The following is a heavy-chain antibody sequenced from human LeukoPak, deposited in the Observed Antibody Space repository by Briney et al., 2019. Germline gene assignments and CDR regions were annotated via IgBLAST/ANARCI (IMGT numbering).Heavy chain of an antibody. J-gene: IGHJ6*03. V-gene: IGHV1-18*01. D-gene: IGHD6-19*01. CDR3: ARVLGLVRDYYYYYMDV. Sequence: ASVKVSCKASGYTFTSYGISRVRQAPGQGLEWMGWISAYNGNTNYAQKLQGRVTMTTDTSTSTAYMELRSLRSDDTAVYYCARVLGLVRDYYYYYMDVWGKGTTVTVSS. CDR1: GYTFTSYG. CDR2: ISAYNGNT.